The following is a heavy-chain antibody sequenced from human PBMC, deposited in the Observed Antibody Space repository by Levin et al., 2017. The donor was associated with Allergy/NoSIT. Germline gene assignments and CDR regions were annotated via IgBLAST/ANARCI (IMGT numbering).Heavy chain of an antibody. V-gene: IGHV3-23*01. CDR1: GFTFSSYA. CDR3: ASIPKIVVVPAADSGMDV. D-gene: IGHD2-2*01. J-gene: IGHJ6*02. CDR2: ISGSGGST. Sequence: GALRLSCAASGFTFSSYAMSWVRQAPGKGLEWVSAISGSGGSTYYADSVKVRFTISRDNSKNTLYLQMNSLRAEDTAVYYCASIPKIVVVPAADSGMDVWGQGTTVTVSS.